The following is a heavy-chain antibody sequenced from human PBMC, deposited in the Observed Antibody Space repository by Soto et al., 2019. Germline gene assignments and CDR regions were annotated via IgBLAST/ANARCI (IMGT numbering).Heavy chain of an antibody. CDR3: ARVLSGNKAWFDS. J-gene: IGHJ5*01. D-gene: IGHD3-10*01. V-gene: IGHV4-4*02. Sequence: QVQLHESGPGLVKPWGTLSLTCAVSGVSISGGNVWSWVRQPPGKGLEWIGEVFDHGSTNYNPSLKRRVTMSVDKSQHDFSLNLTSVTAADTSVYYCARVLSGNKAWFDSWGQGILVTVAS. CDR1: GVSISGGNV. CDR2: VFDHGST.